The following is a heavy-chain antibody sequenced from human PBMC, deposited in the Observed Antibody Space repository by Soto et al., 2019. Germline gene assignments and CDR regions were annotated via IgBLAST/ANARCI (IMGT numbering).Heavy chain of an antibody. J-gene: IGHJ6*02. V-gene: IGHV4-39*01. CDR2: MFYSGLT. CDR3: APLSVSLSGPYGIHV. D-gene: IGHD2-15*01. Sequence: SETLSLTCSVSGYSVTSSDYYWAWIRHPPGKGLEWIGSMFYSGLTYYNPSLKSRVTLSVDTSKNQFSVRLNSVTAADTAVYYCAPLSVSLSGPYGIHVWGQGTTVTSP. CDR1: GYSVTSSDYY.